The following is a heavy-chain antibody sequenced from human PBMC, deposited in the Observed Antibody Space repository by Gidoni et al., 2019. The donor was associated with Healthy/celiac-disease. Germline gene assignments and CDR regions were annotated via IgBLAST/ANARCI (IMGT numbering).Heavy chain of an antibody. CDR1: GFTFDDYA. Sequence: EVQLVVCGGGLVQPGWSRRLPCAASGFTFDDYAMPWVRQAPGKGVEWVSGISWNSVSIGYADSVKGRFTISSDNAKNSLYLQMNSLRAEDTALYYCAKGESWFDPWGQGTLVTVSS. CDR3: AKGESWFDP. J-gene: IGHJ5*02. CDR2: ISWNSVSI. V-gene: IGHV3-9*01.